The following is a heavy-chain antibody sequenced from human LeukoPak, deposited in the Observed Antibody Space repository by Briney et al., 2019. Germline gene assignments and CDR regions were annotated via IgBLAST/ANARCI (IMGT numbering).Heavy chain of an antibody. CDR1: GFTLSSYG. CDR2: ISGSGDST. Sequence: GGTLRLSCVASGFTLSSYGMTWVRQAPGKGLEWVSAISGSGDSTYYADSVRGRLTISRDNSKNTLSLQMNSLRAEDTAVYYCARDRGLLWFGESATDAFDIWGQGTMVTVSS. J-gene: IGHJ3*02. V-gene: IGHV3-23*01. D-gene: IGHD3-10*01. CDR3: ARDRGLLWFGESATDAFDI.